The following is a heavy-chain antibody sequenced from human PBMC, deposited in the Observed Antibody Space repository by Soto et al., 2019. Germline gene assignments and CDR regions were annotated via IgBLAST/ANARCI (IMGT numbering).Heavy chain of an antibody. D-gene: IGHD2-15*01. CDR1: GFTFSSYS. CDR3: ARSGSCSGGHCLN. Sequence: GGSLRLSWAASGFTFSSYSMHWVRQAPGKGLEWVAVIWFDGSNKFYADSVKGRFTISRDNSKNTVSLEMNSLRAEDTAVYYCARSGSCSGGHCLNWGQGTLVTVSS. J-gene: IGHJ4*02. V-gene: IGHV3-33*01. CDR2: IWFDGSNK.